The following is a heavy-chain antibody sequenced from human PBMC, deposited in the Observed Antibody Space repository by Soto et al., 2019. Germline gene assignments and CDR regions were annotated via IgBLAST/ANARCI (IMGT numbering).Heavy chain of an antibody. CDR3: ARRASGGSCCSGY. CDR1: GVTFRSYS. CDR2: ISSSSSYI. D-gene: IGHD2-15*01. Sequence: PGGALRLSCTASGVTFRSYSMNWVRQAPGKGLEWVSSISSSSSYIYYADSVKDRFTISRDNAKNSLYLQMNSLRAEDTAVYYCARRASGGSCCSGYWGQGTLVTV. V-gene: IGHV3-21*01. J-gene: IGHJ4*02.